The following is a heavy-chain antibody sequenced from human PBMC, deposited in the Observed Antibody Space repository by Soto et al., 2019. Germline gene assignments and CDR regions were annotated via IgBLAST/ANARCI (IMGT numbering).Heavy chain of an antibody. CDR1: GGSISGYY. D-gene: IGHD1-26*01. CDR2: IYYRGST. J-gene: IGHJ6*02. V-gene: IGHV4-59*01. CDR3: ARQQLLPFYYALDV. Sequence: ETLSLTCNVSGGSISGYYWSWIRQSPGKGLEYIGYIYYRGSTNYNSSLKSRVTMSVDTSRNQFSLKMNSVTAADTAVYYCARQQLLPFYYALDVWGQGTTVTVSS.